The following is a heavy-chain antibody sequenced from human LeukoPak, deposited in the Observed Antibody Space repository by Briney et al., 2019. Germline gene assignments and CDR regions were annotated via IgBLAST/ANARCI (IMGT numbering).Heavy chain of an antibody. D-gene: IGHD5-18*01. V-gene: IGHV4-39*07. CDR3: ARVDVDTAMSPDYYYMDV. Sequence: SETLSLTCTVSGGSISSSSYYWGWIRQPPGKGLEWIGSIYYSGSTYYNPSLKSRVTISVDTSKNQFSLKLSSVTAADTAVYYCARVDVDTAMSPDYYYMDVWGKGTTVTVSS. CDR2: IYYSGST. CDR1: GGSISSSSYY. J-gene: IGHJ6*03.